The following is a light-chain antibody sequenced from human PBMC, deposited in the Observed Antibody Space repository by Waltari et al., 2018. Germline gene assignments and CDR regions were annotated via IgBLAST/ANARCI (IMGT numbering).Light chain of an antibody. V-gene: IGKV3-20*01. CDR1: QSISKY. CDR3: QNHERLPAT. J-gene: IGKJ1*01. CDR2: AAS. Sequence: VLTQSSGTLSLSPGETATLSCRAGQSISKYLVWYQQRPGHAPRLLIYAASTRATGVPDRFSGSWYGTDFTLTISRLEPEDFAVYYCQNHERLPATFGQGTKVEIK.